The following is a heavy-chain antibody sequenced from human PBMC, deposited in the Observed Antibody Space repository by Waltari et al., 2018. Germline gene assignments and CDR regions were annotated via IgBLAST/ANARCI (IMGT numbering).Heavy chain of an antibody. CDR3: VRDRSSGNVGPYYGMDV. V-gene: IGHV3-74*01. CDR2: INHDGSRT. Sequence: EVHLVESGGGLVQHGGSLRLSCAASGFTFSRFWMHWVRQAPGKGPVWVARINHDGSRTSYGDSVKGRFTISRNNAKNTMYLQMNTLRVEDTAVYYCVRDRSSGNVGPYYGMDVWGQGTTITVSS. CDR1: GFTFSRFW. J-gene: IGHJ6*02. D-gene: IGHD3-22*01.